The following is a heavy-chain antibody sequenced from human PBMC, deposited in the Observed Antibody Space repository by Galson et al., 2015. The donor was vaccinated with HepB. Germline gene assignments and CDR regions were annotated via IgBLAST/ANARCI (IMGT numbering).Heavy chain of an antibody. CDR3: ARVYRGDYGGLDY. J-gene: IGHJ4*02. CDR1: GGTFSSYA. Sequence: SVKVSCKASGGTFSSYAISWVRQAPGQGLEWMGGIIPIFGTANYAQKFQGRVTITAAESTSTAYMELSSLRSEDTAVYYCARVYRGDYGGLDYWGQGTLVTVSS. V-gene: IGHV1-69*13. D-gene: IGHD4-17*01. CDR2: IIPIFGTA.